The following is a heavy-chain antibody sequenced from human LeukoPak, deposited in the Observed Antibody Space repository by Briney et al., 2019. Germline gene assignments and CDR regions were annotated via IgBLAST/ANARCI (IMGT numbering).Heavy chain of an antibody. V-gene: IGHV4-4*02. J-gene: IGHJ3*02. CDR1: GGSISSSNW. CDR3: AKSNGYGLVDI. CDR2: IYHSGST. Sequence: PSETLSLTCAVSGGSISSSNWWSWVRQPPGQGLEWIGEIYHSGSTNYNPSLKSRVTISVDTSRNQFSLKLNSVTAADTAVYYCAKSNGYGLVDIWGQGTMVTVSS. D-gene: IGHD3-10*01.